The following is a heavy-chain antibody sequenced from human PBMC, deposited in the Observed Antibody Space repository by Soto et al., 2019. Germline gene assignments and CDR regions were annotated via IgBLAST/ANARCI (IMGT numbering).Heavy chain of an antibody. CDR3: ARGEDAFFYYGLDV. V-gene: IGHV4-34*09. CDR1: GGSFSGYY. Sequence: TSETLSLTCAVYGGSFSGYYWSWIRQPPGKGLEWIGEIYHSGSTNYNPSLKSRVTISVDTSKNQFSLKLSSVTAADTAVYYCARGEDAFFYYGLDVWGQGITVTVSS. CDR2: IYHSGST. J-gene: IGHJ6*02.